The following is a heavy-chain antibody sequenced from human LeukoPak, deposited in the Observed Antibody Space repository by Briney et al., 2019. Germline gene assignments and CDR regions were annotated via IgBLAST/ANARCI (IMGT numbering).Heavy chain of an antibody. V-gene: IGHV1-2*02. J-gene: IGHJ4*02. CDR3: ASERRRSGGLRYFDWLSTLDY. Sequence: ASVKVSCKASGYTFTGYYMHWVRQAPGRGLEWMGWINPNSGGTNYAQKFQGRVTMTRDTSISTAYMELSRLRSDDTAVYYCASERRRSGGLRYFDWLSTLDYWGQGTLVTVSS. CDR1: GYTFTGYY. D-gene: IGHD3-9*01. CDR2: INPNSGGT.